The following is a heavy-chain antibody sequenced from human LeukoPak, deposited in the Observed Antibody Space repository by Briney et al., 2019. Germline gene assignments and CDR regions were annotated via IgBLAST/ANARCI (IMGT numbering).Heavy chain of an antibody. J-gene: IGHJ6*03. Sequence: ASVKVSCKASGGTFSSYAISWVRQAPGQGLEWMGGIIPIFGTANYAQKFQGRVTITADKSTSTAYMELSSLRSEDTAVYYCARAARYYYGSGLSYYMDVWGKGTTVTVSS. D-gene: IGHD3-10*01. CDR1: GGTFSSYA. V-gene: IGHV1-69*06. CDR2: IIPIFGTA. CDR3: ARAARYYYGSGLSYYMDV.